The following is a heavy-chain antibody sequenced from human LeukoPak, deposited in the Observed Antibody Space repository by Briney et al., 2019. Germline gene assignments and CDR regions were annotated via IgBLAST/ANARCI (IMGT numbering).Heavy chain of an antibody. CDR3: AKDIDYGDYESVDY. V-gene: IGHV3-23*01. CDR1: GFTFSSYA. D-gene: IGHD4-17*01. J-gene: IGHJ4*02. Sequence: GGSLRLSCAASGFTFSSYAMSWVRQAPGKGLEWVSAISGSGGSTYYADSVKGRFTISRDNSKNTLYLQMNSLRAEDTAVYYCAKDIDYGDYESVDYWGQGTLVTVSS. CDR2: ISGSGGST.